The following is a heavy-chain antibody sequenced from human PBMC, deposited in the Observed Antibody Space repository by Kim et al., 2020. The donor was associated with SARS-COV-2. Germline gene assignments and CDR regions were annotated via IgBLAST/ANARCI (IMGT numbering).Heavy chain of an antibody. V-gene: IGHV3-7*03. D-gene: IGHD6-13*01. CDR3: ARVGRGYSSSWLSFFDY. CDR1: GFTFSSYW. Sequence: GGSLRLSCAASGFTFSSYWMSWVRQAPGKGLEWVANIKQDGSEKYYVDSVKGRFTISRDNAKNSLYLQMNSLRAEDTAVYYCARVGRGYSSSWLSFFDYWGQGTLVTVSS. J-gene: IGHJ4*02. CDR2: IKQDGSEK.